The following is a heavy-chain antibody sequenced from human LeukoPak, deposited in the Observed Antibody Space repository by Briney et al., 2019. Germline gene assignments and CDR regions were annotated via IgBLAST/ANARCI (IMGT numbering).Heavy chain of an antibody. CDR2: INWNGGST. Sequence: GGSLRLSCAASGFTVSSNYMSWVRQAPGKGLEWVSGINWNGGSTGYADSVKGRFTISRDNAKNSLYLQMNSLRAEDTALYYCVGYLLYDSSGYYYELGKGFAYWGQGTLVTVSS. J-gene: IGHJ4*02. CDR3: VGYLLYDSSGYYYELGKGFAY. CDR1: GFTVSSNY. D-gene: IGHD3-22*01. V-gene: IGHV3-20*04.